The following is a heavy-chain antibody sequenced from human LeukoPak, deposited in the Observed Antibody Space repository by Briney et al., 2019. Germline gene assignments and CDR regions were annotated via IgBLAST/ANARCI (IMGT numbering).Heavy chain of an antibody. CDR3: ARERLYYYDSSGYSQYYFDY. V-gene: IGHV3-23*01. CDR1: GFTVSSNY. Sequence: GGSLRLSCAASGFTVSSNYMSWVRQAPGKGLEWVSAISGSGGSTYYADSVKGRFTISRDSSKNSLYLQMNSLRAEDTAVYYCARERLYYYDSSGYSQYYFDYWGQGTLVTVSS. D-gene: IGHD3-22*01. CDR2: ISGSGGST. J-gene: IGHJ4*02.